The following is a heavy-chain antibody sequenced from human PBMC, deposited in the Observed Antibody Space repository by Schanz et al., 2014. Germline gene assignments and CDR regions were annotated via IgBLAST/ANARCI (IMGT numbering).Heavy chain of an antibody. CDR3: ARELRLEYYFDY. J-gene: IGHJ4*02. CDR1: GYTFTNHY. D-gene: IGHD4-17*01. V-gene: IGHV1-2*06. Sequence: QVQVIQSGPEVKKPGASVKVSCKASGYTFTNHYLHWVRQAPGQGLEWMGRISPSSGGTNYAQNFQGRVTMTKDTSINTVYMELSTLTSDDTAVYYCARELRLEYYFDYWGQGTLVTVSS. CDR2: ISPSSGGT.